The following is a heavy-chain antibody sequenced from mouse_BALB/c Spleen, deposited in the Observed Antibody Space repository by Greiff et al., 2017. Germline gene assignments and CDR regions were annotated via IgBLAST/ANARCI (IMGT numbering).Heavy chain of an antibody. J-gene: IGHJ2*01. CDR2: INSGGSYT. CDR3: ARRDDSSPDDLDY. Sequence: EVQVVESGGGLVQPGGSLKLSCAASGFTFSSYGMSWVRQTPDKRLELVATINSGGSYTYYPDSLKGRFTISRDNAKNTAYLQMSSLKSEDTAMYYCARRDDSSPDDLDYWGQGTTLTVSS. V-gene: IGHV5-6*03. CDR1: GFTFSSYG. D-gene: IGHD1-1*01.